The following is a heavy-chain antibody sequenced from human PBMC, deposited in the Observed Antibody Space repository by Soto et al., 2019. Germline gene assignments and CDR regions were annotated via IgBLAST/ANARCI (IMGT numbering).Heavy chain of an antibody. CDR2: IYSGGST. Sequence: EVQLVESGGGLVQPGGSLRLSCAASGFTVSSNYMSWVRQAPGKGLEWVSVIYSGGSTYYADSVKGRFNISRDNSKNTLYLQMNSLRAEDTAVYYCARGPISGYDQFDYWGQGTLVTVSS. J-gene: IGHJ4*02. CDR1: GFTVSSNY. V-gene: IGHV3-66*01. D-gene: IGHD5-12*01. CDR3: ARGPISGYDQFDY.